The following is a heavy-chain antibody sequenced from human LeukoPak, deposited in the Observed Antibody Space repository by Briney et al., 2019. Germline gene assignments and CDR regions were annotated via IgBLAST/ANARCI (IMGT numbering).Heavy chain of an antibody. Sequence: PGGSLRLSCAASGFTFSSYAMNWVRQAPGKGLEWVSAISGSGGSTYYADSVKGRFTISRDNSKNTLYLQMNSLRAEDTAVYYCASDYVWGSYRRLDYWGQGTLVTVSS. D-gene: IGHD3-16*02. CDR2: ISGSGGST. CDR3: ASDYVWGSYRRLDY. CDR1: GFTFSSYA. J-gene: IGHJ4*02. V-gene: IGHV3-23*01.